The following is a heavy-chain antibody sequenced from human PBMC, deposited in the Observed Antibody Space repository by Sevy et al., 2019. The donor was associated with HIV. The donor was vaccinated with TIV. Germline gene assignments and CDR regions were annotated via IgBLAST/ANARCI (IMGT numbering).Heavy chain of an antibody. CDR1: GGTFSSYD. Sequence: ASVKVSCKASGGTFSSYDINWVRQAPGQGLEWMGQIIPIFGTSSYAHNFQGRVTITADESTSTACMDLSSLRSEDTAVYYCARGGGAVDHGMDVWGQGTTVTVSS. V-gene: IGHV1-69*13. CDR3: ARGGGAVDHGMDV. D-gene: IGHD2-21*01. J-gene: IGHJ6*02. CDR2: IIPIFGTS.